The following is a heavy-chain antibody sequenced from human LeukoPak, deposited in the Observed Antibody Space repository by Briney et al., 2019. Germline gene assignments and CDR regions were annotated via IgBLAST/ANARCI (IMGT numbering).Heavy chain of an antibody. V-gene: IGHV4-34*01. D-gene: IGHD3-22*01. CDR1: GGSFSGYY. CDR3: AGFYYYDSSGLFDY. Sequence: SETLSLTCAVYGGSFSGYYRSWIRQPPGKGLEWIGEINHSGSTNYNPSLKSRVTISVDTSKNQFSLKLSSVTAADTAVYYCAGFYYYDSSGLFDYWGQGTLVTVSS. CDR2: INHSGST. J-gene: IGHJ4*02.